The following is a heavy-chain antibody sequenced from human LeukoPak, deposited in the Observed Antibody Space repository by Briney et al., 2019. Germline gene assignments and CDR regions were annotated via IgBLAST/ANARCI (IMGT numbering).Heavy chain of an antibody. CDR2: INPTSGDT. D-gene: IGHD4-23*01. J-gene: IGHJ3*02. CDR1: GYTFTDYY. CDR3: ARDGNFDI. V-gene: IGHV1-2*02. Sequence: ASVKVSCKASGYTFTDYYMHWMRQAPGQGPEWMGWINPTSGDTNFAQKFQGRVTMTRDTSINTAYMYLSSLRFDDTAVYYCARDGNFDIWGQGTKVTVSS.